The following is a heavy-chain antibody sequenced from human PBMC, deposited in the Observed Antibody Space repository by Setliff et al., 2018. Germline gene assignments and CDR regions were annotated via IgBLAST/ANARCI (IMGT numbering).Heavy chain of an antibody. CDR3: ASWAYASGRSSFDS. CDR1: GGSFSGYY. Sequence: SETLSLTCAVYGGSFSGYYWSWIRQPPGKGLEWIGRIYASGNTNYSPSFKSRVTISVDTSNNQFSLKLDFVTAADTAVYYCASWAYASGRSSFDSWSQGTLVTVSS. V-gene: IGHV4-59*10. CDR2: IYASGNT. D-gene: IGHD3-10*01. J-gene: IGHJ4*02.